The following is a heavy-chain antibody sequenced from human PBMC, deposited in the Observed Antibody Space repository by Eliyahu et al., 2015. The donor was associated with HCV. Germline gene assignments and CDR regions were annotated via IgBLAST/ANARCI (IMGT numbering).Heavy chain of an antibody. D-gene: IGHD3-3*01. CDR2: ISWNSGSI. CDR1: GFPFDDYA. J-gene: IGHJ4*02. V-gene: IGHV3-9*01. Sequence: EVQLVESGGGLVQPGRSLRLSCAASGFPFDDYAMHWVRQAPGKGLEWVSGISWNSGSIGYADSVKGRFTISRDNAKNSLYLQMNTLRTEDTALYYCTKGSNFWSGPDYWGQGTLVTVSS. CDR3: TKGSNFWSGPDY.